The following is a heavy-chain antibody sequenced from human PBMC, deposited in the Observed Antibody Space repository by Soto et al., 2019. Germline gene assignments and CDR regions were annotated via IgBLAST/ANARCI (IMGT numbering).Heavy chain of an antibody. CDR1: GGSISSSNW. Sequence: QVQLQESGPGLVKPSGTLSLTCAVSGGSISSSNWWSWVRQPPGKGPEWIGEIYHSGTTNYNPSLKSRVTMAVDKSRNQFSLKLSSVTAADTAVYYCARRWGEGRVDYWGQGTLVTVSS. CDR3: ARRWGEGRVDY. D-gene: IGHD3-10*01. J-gene: IGHJ4*02. CDR2: IYHSGTT. V-gene: IGHV4-4*02.